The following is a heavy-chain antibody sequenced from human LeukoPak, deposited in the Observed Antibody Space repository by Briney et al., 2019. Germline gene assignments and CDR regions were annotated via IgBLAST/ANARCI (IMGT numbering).Heavy chain of an antibody. J-gene: IGHJ4*02. CDR3: ARDRNVVGADFDY. Sequence: GGPLRLSCAATGFIFDNFAIHCVRQAPGKGPEWVSIVSFDGTNNFYADSVKGRFTVSRDNYKNTVYLHKNSLRPDDTAVFFCARDRNVVGADFDYWGQGTLVTVSS. CDR1: GFIFDNFA. CDR2: VSFDGTNN. V-gene: IGHV3-30*04. D-gene: IGHD2-15*01.